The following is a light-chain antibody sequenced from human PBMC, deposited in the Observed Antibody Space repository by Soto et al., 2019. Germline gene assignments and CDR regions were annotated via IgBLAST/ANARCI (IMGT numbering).Light chain of an antibody. CDR2: GAS. Sequence: EIVMTQSPATLSVSPGERATLSCRASQSVRSNLAWYQQKPGQAPRLLTYGASTRATGIPARFSGSGSGTEFTLTISSLQSEDFAVYYCQHYNNWPRTFGQGTKVEIK. CDR1: QSVRSN. CDR3: QHYNNWPRT. V-gene: IGKV3-15*01. J-gene: IGKJ1*01.